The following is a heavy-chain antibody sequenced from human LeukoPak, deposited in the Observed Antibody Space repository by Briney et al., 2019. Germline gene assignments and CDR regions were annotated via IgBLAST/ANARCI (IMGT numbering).Heavy chain of an antibody. CDR2: ISSSSSYI. V-gene: IGHV3-21*01. J-gene: IGHJ6*03. CDR1: GFTFSSYG. CDR3: AKGITMVRGVIISLGYMDV. Sequence: GGSLRLSCAASGFTFSSYGMSWVRQAPGKGLEWVSSISSSSSYIYYADSVKGRFTISRDNAKNSLYLQMNSLRAEDTAVYYCAKGITMVRGVIISLGYMDVWGKGTTVTISS. D-gene: IGHD3-10*01.